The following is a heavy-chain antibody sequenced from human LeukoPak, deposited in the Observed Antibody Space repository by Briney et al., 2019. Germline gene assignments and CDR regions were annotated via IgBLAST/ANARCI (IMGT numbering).Heavy chain of an antibody. Sequence: ASVKVSCKASGYILTDYYMHWVRQAPGQGLEWMGWISAYNGNTNYAQKFHGRVTMTTDTSTNTAYTELKSLRSDDTAVYYCARDSAKYYDILTDILEGFDYWGQGTLVTVSS. CDR1: GYILTDYY. D-gene: IGHD3-9*01. CDR2: ISAYNGNT. J-gene: IGHJ4*02. CDR3: ARDSAKYYDILTDILEGFDY. V-gene: IGHV1-18*04.